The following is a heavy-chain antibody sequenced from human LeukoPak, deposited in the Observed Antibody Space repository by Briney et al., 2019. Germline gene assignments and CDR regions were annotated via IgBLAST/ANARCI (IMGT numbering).Heavy chain of an antibody. CDR2: MNPNSGNT. Sequence: ASVKVSCKASGYTFTSYDINWVRQATGRGLEWMGWMNPNSGNTGYAQKFQGRVTITRNTSISTAYMELSSLRSEDTAVYYCARGGHGDYVVDYWGQGTLVTVSS. V-gene: IGHV1-8*03. J-gene: IGHJ4*02. CDR3: ARGGHGDYVVDY. D-gene: IGHD4-17*01. CDR1: GYTFTSYD.